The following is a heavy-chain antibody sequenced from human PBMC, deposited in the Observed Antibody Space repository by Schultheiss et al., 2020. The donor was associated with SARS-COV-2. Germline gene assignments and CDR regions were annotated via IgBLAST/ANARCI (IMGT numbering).Heavy chain of an antibody. D-gene: IGHD3-10*01. J-gene: IGHJ6*02. CDR2: IYYSGST. CDR3: ARESYWVGMVRGPEDYYGMDV. V-gene: IGHV4-59*01. Sequence: SETLSLTCIVSGGSISSYYWSWIRQSPGKGLEWIGYIYYSGSTNYNPSLKSRVTISVDTSKNQFSLKLSSVTAADTAVYYCARESYWVGMVRGPEDYYGMDVWGQGTTVTVSS. CDR1: GGSISSYY.